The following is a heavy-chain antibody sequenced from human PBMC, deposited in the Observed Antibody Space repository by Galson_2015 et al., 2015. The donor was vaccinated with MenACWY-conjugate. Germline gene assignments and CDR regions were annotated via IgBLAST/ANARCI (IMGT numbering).Heavy chain of an antibody. D-gene: IGHD4-17*01. Sequence: SLRLSCAASGFTLSSYSMNWVRRAPGKGLEWVSYISSSSSTIYYADSVKGRFTISRDNAKYSLYLQMNSLRDEDTAVYYCAREGARYGDYPFDYWGQGTLVTVSS. J-gene: IGHJ4*02. CDR1: GFTLSSYS. CDR3: AREGARYGDYPFDY. V-gene: IGHV3-48*02. CDR2: ISSSSSTI.